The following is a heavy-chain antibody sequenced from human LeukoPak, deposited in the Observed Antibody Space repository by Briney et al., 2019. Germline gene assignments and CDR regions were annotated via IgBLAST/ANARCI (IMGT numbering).Heavy chain of an antibody. Sequence: SETLSLTCTVSGGSISSSSYYWGWIRQPPGRGLEWIGSIYYSGSTYYNPSLKSRVTISVDTSKNQFSLKLSSVTAADTAVYYCARRGEWLALDYWGQGTLVTVSS. CDR2: IYYSGST. J-gene: IGHJ4*02. CDR3: ARRGEWLALDY. CDR1: GGSISSSSYY. V-gene: IGHV4-39*01. D-gene: IGHD6-19*01.